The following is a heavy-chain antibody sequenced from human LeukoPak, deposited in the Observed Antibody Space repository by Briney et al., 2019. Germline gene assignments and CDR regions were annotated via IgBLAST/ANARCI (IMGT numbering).Heavy chain of an antibody. V-gene: IGHV3-9*01. D-gene: IGHD3-22*01. Sequence: GGSLRLSCAASGFTFDDYAMHWVRQAPGKGLEWVSGISWNSGSIGYADSVKGRFTISRDNAKNPLYLQMNSLRAEDTALYYCAKAPWPDYYDSSGYYSGPFFDYWGQGTLVTVSS. CDR2: ISWNSGSI. CDR3: AKAPWPDYYDSSGYYSGPFFDY. CDR1: GFTFDDYA. J-gene: IGHJ4*02.